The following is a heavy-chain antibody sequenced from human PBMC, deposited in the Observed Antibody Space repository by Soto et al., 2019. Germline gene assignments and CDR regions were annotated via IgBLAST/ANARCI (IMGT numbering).Heavy chain of an antibody. J-gene: IGHJ4*02. CDR3: AREASVAGMDYFDY. CDR1: GYTFTSYG. D-gene: IGHD6-19*01. V-gene: IGHV1-18*01. CDR2: ISAYNGNT. Sequence: QVQLLQSGAEVKKPGASVKVSCKASGYTFTSYGISWVRQAPGQGLEWMGWISAYNGNTNYAQKLHGRVTMTPDTSTRTAYMELSSLRSDDTAVYDCAREASVAGMDYFDYWGEGTLVTVFS.